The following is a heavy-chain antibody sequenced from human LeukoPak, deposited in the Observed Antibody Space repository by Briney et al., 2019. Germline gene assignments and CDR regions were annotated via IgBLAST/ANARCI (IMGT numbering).Heavy chain of an antibody. J-gene: IGHJ4*02. Sequence: ASVKVSCKASGYTFASYAMHWVRQAPGQRLEWMGWINAGNGNTKYSQKFQGRVTITRDTSASTAYMELSSLRSEDTAVYYCARGGGDGYILDYWGQGTLVTVSS. CDR3: ARGGGDGYILDY. CDR1: GYTFASYA. D-gene: IGHD5-24*01. V-gene: IGHV1-3*01. CDR2: INAGNGNT.